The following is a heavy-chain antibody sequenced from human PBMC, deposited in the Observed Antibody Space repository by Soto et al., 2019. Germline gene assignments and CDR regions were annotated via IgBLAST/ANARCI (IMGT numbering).Heavy chain of an antibody. V-gene: IGHV3-23*01. J-gene: IGHJ4*02. CDR2: ISGSGDST. Sequence: GSLRLSCAASGFTFSTYAMNWVRQAPGKGLEWVSGISGSGDSTYYADSVKGRFTVSRDNSKNTLYLQMNSLRAEDTAVFYCAKERSSGWSFDYCGQGPLVTVSS. CDR1: GFTFSTYA. CDR3: AKERSSGWSFDY. D-gene: IGHD6-19*01.